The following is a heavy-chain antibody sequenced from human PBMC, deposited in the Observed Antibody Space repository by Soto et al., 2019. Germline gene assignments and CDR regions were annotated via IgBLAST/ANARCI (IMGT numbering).Heavy chain of an antibody. V-gene: IGHV3-21*01. Sequence: TGGSLRLSCAASGFTFSSYSMNWVRQAPGKGLEWVSSISSSSSYIYYADSVKGRFTISRDNAKNSLYLQMNSLRAEDTAVYYCARDGQQLVPNFDYWGQGTLVTVSS. D-gene: IGHD6-6*01. CDR2: ISSSSSYI. CDR1: GFTFSSYS. CDR3: ARDGQQLVPNFDY. J-gene: IGHJ4*02.